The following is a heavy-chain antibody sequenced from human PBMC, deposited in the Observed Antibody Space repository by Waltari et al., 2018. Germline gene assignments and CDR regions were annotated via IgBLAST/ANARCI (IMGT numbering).Heavy chain of an antibody. CDR1: GFTFSSYS. CDR3: ARVRVSGAFDI. V-gene: IGHV3-48*01. Sequence: EVQLVESGGGLVQPGGSLRLSCAASGFTFSSYSMNWVRQAPGKGLGWVSYISSSSTIYYADSVKGRFTISRDNAKNSLYLQMNSLRAEDTAVYYCARVRVSGAFDIWGQGTMVTVSS. J-gene: IGHJ3*02. CDR2: ISSSSTI.